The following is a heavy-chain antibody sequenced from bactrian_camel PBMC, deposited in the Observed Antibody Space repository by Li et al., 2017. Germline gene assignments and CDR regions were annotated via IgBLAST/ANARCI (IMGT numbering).Heavy chain of an antibody. CDR3: AADLGWCGSRPLQREFRN. Sequence: VQLVESGGGLAQNGGSLRLSCTATESTFRNYCMAWFRQVPGKEREGVATIDSDEAPVYANAVKGRFTIPKGNANNTLHLQMNSLKPEDTAVYFCAADLGWCGSRPLQREFRNWGQGTQVTVS. CDR1: ESTFRNYC. CDR2: IDSDEAP. D-gene: IGHD2*01. V-gene: IGHV3S9*01. J-gene: IGHJ4*01.